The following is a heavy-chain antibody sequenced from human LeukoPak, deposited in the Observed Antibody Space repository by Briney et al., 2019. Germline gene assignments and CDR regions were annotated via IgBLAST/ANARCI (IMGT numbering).Heavy chain of an antibody. V-gene: IGHV4-59*08. CDR1: GGSISSYY. J-gene: IGHJ4*02. CDR3: ARHPELYFFDY. Sequence: PSETLSLTCTVSGGSISSYYWSWIRQPPGKGLEWIGYIYYSGSTNYNPSLKSRVTISVGTSKNQVSLTLSSVTAADTAVYYCARHPELYFFDYWGQGTLVTVSS. D-gene: IGHD3-10*01. CDR2: IYYSGST.